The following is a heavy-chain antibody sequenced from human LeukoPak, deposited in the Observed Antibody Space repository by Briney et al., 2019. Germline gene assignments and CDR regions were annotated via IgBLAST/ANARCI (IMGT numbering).Heavy chain of an antibody. CDR1: GFSFSNYG. J-gene: IGHJ3*02. Sequence: GGPLKLSCAVSGFSFSNYGMNWVRQAPGQGLEWVSSISSRSSYIKYADTVQGRFTISRDKSMNTVYLQMDRLRADDTAVYYCAGVSAAMRDVFDIWGKGKTVTVSS. D-gene: IGHD5-18*01. V-gene: IGHV3-21*04. CDR3: AGVSAAMRDVFDI. CDR2: ISSRSSYI.